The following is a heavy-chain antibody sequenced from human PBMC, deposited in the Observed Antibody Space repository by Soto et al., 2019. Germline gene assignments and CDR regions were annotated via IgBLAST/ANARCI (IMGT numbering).Heavy chain of an antibody. CDR3: ARVGSSSWPYYFDY. D-gene: IGHD6-13*01. CDR1: GFTVSSNY. Sequence: GGSLRLSCAASGFTVSSNYMSWVRQAPGKGLEWVSVIYSGGSTYYADSVKGRFTISRDNSKNTLYLQMNSLRAEDTAVYYCARVGSSSWPYYFDYWGQGTLVTVSS. V-gene: IGHV3-53*01. J-gene: IGHJ4*02. CDR2: IYSGGST.